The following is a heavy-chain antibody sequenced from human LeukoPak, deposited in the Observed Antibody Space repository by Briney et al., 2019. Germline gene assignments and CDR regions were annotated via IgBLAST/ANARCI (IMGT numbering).Heavy chain of an antibody. J-gene: IGHJ3*02. Sequence: SETLSLTCTVSGGSISSYYWSWIRQPPGKGLEWIGYIYYSGSTNYNPSLKSRVTISVDTSKNQFSLKLSSVTAADTAVYYCASHYFDDTFDIWGRGTVVTVSS. CDR2: IYYSGST. D-gene: IGHD3-10*01. V-gene: IGHV4-59*08. CDR1: GGSISSYY. CDR3: ASHYFDDTFDI.